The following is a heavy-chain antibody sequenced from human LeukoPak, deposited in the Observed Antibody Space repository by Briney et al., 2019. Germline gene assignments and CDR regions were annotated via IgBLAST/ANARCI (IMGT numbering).Heavy chain of an antibody. CDR1: GFTVSSNY. CDR2: IYSGGST. V-gene: IGHV3-53*01. J-gene: IGHJ3*02. Sequence: GGSLRLSCAASGFTVSSNYMSWVRQAPGKGPEWVSVIYSGGSTYYADSVKGRFTISRDNSKNTLYLQMNSLRAEDTAVYYCAMSNVLLWFGESSYAFDIWGQGTMVTVSS. CDR3: AMSNVLLWFGESSYAFDI. D-gene: IGHD3-10*01.